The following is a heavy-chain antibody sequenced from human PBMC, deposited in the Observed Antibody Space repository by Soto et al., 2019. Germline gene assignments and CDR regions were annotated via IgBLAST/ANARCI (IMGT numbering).Heavy chain of an antibody. Sequence: GGSLRLSCAASGFTFNNHVITWVRQAPGKGLEWISGISGSGGGPTYADSVKGRFTISRDNSKNTLYLQMNSLRAEDTALYYCAKCPSSNICYGLRLDTWGQGTLVTVSS. J-gene: IGHJ5*02. V-gene: IGHV3-23*01. CDR1: GFTFNNHV. CDR3: AKCPSSNICYGLRLDT. CDR2: ISGSGGGP. D-gene: IGHD2-21*02.